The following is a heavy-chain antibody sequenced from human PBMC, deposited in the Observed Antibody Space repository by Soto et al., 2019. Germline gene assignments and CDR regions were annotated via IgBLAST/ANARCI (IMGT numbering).Heavy chain of an antibody. V-gene: IGHV3-7*03. D-gene: IGHD3-3*01. J-gene: IGHJ6*02. Sequence: PGGSLRLSCAASGFTFSSYWMSWVRQAPGKGLEWVANIKQDGSEKYYVDSVKGRFTISRDNAKNSLYLQMNSLRAEDTAVYYCARDHGGSLLRFLEWLYGYYGMDVWGQGTTVTVS. CDR2: IKQDGSEK. CDR1: GFTFSSYW. CDR3: ARDHGGSLLRFLEWLYGYYGMDV.